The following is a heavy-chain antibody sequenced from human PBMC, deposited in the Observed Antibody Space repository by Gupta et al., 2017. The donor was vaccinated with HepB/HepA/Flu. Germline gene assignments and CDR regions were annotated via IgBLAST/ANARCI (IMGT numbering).Heavy chain of an antibody. CDR1: GFTFSRSA. J-gene: IGHJ3*01. V-gene: IGHV3-23*01. CDR3: ASRQRTSNAFDV. Sequence: EVQLLESGGGLVHAGWSLILSCAASGFTFSRSAVSWVRQAPGKGLEWVSSISGSGGSTYYGDSVKGRFTISRDNSKNTLYLQMNSLRVEDTAVYYCASRQRTSNAFDVWGQGTMVTVSS. D-gene: IGHD1-7*01. CDR2: ISGSGGST.